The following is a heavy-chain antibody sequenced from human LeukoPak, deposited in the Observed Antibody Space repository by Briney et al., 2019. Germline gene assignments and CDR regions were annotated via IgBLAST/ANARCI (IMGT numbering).Heavy chain of an antibody. CDR1: QYTFTDYY. CDR3: ARDNTPTIIVLFGKNRFDP. CDR2: INLYRGGT. D-gene: IGHD3-22*01. Sequence: GASVKVSCKASQYTFTDYYVLWVRQAPGQGLEWMGWINLYRGGTNYAQRFQCRVTMTSDTSISTDYMELSRLRSDDTAGYYCARDNTPTIIVLFGKNRFDPWGQGTLVTVSS. J-gene: IGHJ5*02. V-gene: IGHV1-2*02.